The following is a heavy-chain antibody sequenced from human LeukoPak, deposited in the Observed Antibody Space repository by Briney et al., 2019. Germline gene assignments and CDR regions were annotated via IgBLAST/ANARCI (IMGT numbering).Heavy chain of an antibody. V-gene: IGHV4-34*01. CDR3: ARVGGDYVWFDP. D-gene: IGHD4-17*01. CDR1: GGSFSGYY. CDR2: INHSGST. J-gene: IGHJ5*02. Sequence: PSETLSPTCAVYGGSFSGYYWSWIRQPPGKGLEWIGEINHSGSTNYNPSLKSRVTISVDTSKNQFSLKLSSVTAADTAVYYCARVGGDYVWFDPWGQGTLVTVSS.